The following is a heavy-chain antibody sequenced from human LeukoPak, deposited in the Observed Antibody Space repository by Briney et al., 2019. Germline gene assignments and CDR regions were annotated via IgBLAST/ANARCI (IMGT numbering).Heavy chain of an antibody. V-gene: IGHV3-23*01. CDR3: AKVPHYYYDSSGYYW. CDR2: ISGSGGST. Sequence: GGSLRLSCAASGFTFSSYAMRWVRQAPGKGLEWVSAISGSGGSTYYADSVKGRFNISRDNSKNTLYLQMNSLRAEDTAVYYGAKVPHYYYDSSGYYWGGQGTLVTVSS. J-gene: IGHJ4*02. CDR1: GFTFSSYA. D-gene: IGHD3-22*01.